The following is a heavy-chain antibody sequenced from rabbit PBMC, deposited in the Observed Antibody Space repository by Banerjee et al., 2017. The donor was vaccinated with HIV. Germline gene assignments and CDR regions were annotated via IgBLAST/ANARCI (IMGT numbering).Heavy chain of an antibody. J-gene: IGHJ4*01. CDR3: ARDLAGVIGWNFNL. V-gene: IGHV1S40*01. D-gene: IGHD4-1*01. CDR2: IYTGSSGST. Sequence: QAPGKGLEWIGCIYTGSSGSTYYASWAKGRFTISKTSSTTVTLQMTSLTAADTATYFCARDLAGVIGWNFNLWGPGTLVTDS.